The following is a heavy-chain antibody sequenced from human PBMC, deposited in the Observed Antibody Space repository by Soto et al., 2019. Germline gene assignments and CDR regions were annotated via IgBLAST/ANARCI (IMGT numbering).Heavy chain of an antibody. V-gene: IGHV1-18*01. D-gene: IGHD2-15*01. J-gene: IGHJ6*02. CDR1: GYTFTSYG. Sequence: ASVKVSCKASGYTFTSYGISWVRQAPGQGLEWMGWISAYNGNTNYAQKLQGRVTMTTDTSTSTAYMELRSLRSDDTAVYYCARDIVVVVAATLIDYYYYCMDVWGQGTTVTVSS. CDR3: ARDIVVVVAATLIDYYYYCMDV. CDR2: ISAYNGNT.